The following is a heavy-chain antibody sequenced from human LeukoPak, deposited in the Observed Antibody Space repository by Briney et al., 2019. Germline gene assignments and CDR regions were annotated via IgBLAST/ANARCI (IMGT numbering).Heavy chain of an antibody. CDR3: ARDFYDSSGYYYVS. J-gene: IGHJ4*02. V-gene: IGHV3-53*01. CDR2: IYSGGST. Sequence: GGSLRLSCAASGFTFSSYAMSWIRQAPGKGLEWVSVIYSGGSTYYADSVKGRFTISRHNSKNTLYLQMNSLRAEDTAVYYCARDFYDSSGYYYVSWGQGTLVTVSS. D-gene: IGHD3-22*01. CDR1: GFTFSSYA.